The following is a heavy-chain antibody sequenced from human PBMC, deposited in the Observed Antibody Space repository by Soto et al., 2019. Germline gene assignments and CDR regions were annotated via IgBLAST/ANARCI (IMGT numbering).Heavy chain of an antibody. Sequence: SETLSLTCTVSGGSISSGGYYWSWIRQHPGKGLEWIGYIYYSGSTYYNPSLKSRVTISVDTSKNQFSLKLSSVTAADTAVYYCARDAVFITMVRESYRLAVWGQGTTVTGSS. CDR3: ARDAVFITMVRESYRLAV. V-gene: IGHV4-31*03. D-gene: IGHD3-10*01. CDR1: GGSISSGGYY. J-gene: IGHJ6*02. CDR2: IYYSGST.